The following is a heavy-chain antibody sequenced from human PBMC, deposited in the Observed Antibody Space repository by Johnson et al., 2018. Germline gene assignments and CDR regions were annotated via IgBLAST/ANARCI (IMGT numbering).Heavy chain of an antibody. V-gene: IGHV3-9*01. Sequence: VQLLESGGGLVQPGGSLRLSCAASGFPVSSNYMSWVRQAPGKGLEWVSGISWNSGSIGYADSVKGRFTISRDNAKNSLYLQMNSLRAEDTDLYYCAKVALEGDYGDDSDAFDIWGQGKMVTVAS. CDR1: GFPVSSNY. D-gene: IGHD4-17*01. CDR2: ISWNSGSI. J-gene: IGHJ3*02. CDR3: AKVALEGDYGDDSDAFDI.